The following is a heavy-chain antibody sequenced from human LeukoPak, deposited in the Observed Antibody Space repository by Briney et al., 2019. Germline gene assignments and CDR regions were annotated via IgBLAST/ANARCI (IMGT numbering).Heavy chain of an antibody. CDR1: GFTFSSHW. J-gene: IGHJ4*02. D-gene: IGHD2-2*02. CDR2: IKQDGSEK. CDR3: ARAEYQLLYFGAIDY. Sequence: GGSLRLSCAASGFTFSSHWMSWVRQAPGKGLEWVANIKQDGSEKYYVDSVKGRFTISRDNAKNSLYLQMNSLRAEDTAVYYCARAEYQLLYFGAIDYWGQGTLVTVSS. V-gene: IGHV3-7*01.